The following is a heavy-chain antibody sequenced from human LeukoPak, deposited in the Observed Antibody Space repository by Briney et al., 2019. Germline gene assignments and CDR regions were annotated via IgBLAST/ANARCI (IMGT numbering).Heavy chain of an antibody. CDR3: ARPLAPVMLNAFNI. CDR2: FDPEDGET. CDR1: GYTLTELS. Sequence: ASVKVSCKVSGYTLTELSMHWVRQAPGKGLEWMGGFDPEDGETIYAQKFQGRVTMTRDTSTSTVYMELSSLRSEDTAVYYCARPLAPVMLNAFNIWGQGTMVTVSS. D-gene: IGHD2-8*01. J-gene: IGHJ3*02. V-gene: IGHV1-24*01.